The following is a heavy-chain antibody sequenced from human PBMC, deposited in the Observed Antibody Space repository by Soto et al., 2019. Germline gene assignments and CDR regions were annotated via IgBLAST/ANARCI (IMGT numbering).Heavy chain of an antibody. CDR2: ISGSGRTI. D-gene: IGHD1-26*01. CDR1: GFDFSSEV. J-gene: IGHJ6*02. Sequence: GGSLRLSCAAAGFDFSSEVMCWVRLAPGKGLEWVSSISGSGRTIYHADSMRGRFAISRDNSKNSLYLQLNNLRVDDTAVYYCAKVGPSYYYGMDVWGQGTTVTVSS. V-gene: IGHV3-23*01. CDR3: AKVGPSYYYGMDV.